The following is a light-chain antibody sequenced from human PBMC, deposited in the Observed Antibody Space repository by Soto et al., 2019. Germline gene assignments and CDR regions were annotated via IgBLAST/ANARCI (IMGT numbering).Light chain of an antibody. CDR1: QIIYSW. J-gene: IGKJ1*01. CDR2: KSS. CDR3: LQYFDYYRT. Sequence: DIQMTQSPSTLSASVGDSVTITCRASQIIYSWLAWYQQKPGNAPKLLIYKSSTVERGVPSRFNGSESETEFTLTINSLQPDEFAPYYCLQYFDYYRTFGQGTKVEIK. V-gene: IGKV1-5*03.